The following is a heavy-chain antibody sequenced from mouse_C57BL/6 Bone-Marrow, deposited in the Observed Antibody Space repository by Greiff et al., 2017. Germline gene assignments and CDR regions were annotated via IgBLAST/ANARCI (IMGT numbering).Heavy chain of an antibody. Sequence: VQLQQSGPELVKPGASVKMSCKASGYTFTDYNMHWVKQSHGKRLEWIGYINPNNGGTSYNQKFKGKATLTVNKSSSTAYMELRSLTSEDSAVYYYARRGELRRYYYAMDYWGQGTSVTVSS. J-gene: IGHJ4*01. CDR1: GYTFTDYN. D-gene: IGHD1-1*01. CDR2: INPNNGGT. V-gene: IGHV1-22*01. CDR3: ARRGELRRYYYAMDY.